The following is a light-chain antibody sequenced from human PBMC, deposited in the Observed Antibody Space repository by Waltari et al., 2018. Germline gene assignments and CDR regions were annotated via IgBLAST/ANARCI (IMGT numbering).Light chain of an antibody. CDR2: EDN. V-gene: IGLV6-57*02. CDR1: SGSIASNS. J-gene: IGLJ3*02. CDR3: QSYDSSNLV. Sequence: NFMLTQPHSVSESPGKTVTISCTGSSGSIASNSVQWYQQRPGSAPTTVIYEDNQRPSGVPDRLSGSIDSSSNSASLTISGLKTEDEADYYCQSYDSSNLVFGGGTKLTVL.